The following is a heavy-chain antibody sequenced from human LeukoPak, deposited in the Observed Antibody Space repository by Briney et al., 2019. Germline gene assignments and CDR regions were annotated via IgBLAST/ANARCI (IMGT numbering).Heavy chain of an antibody. Sequence: SETLSLTCTVSGDSINNGGYYWSWIRQHPGKSLEWIGYIYYSGSSYYNPSLRSRVTISVDTSKNHFSLKLSSATAADTAVYYCARNRDGYNSFDYWGQGTLVTVSS. CDR3: ARNRDGYNSFDY. CDR2: IYYSGSS. J-gene: IGHJ4*02. CDR1: GDSINNGGYY. D-gene: IGHD5-24*01. V-gene: IGHV4-31*03.